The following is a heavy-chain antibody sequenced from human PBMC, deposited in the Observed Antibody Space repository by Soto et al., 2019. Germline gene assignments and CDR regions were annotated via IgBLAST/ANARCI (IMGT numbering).Heavy chain of an antibody. CDR1: GFTFSSYA. D-gene: IGHD6-13*01. V-gene: IGHV3-23*01. CDR2: ISGSGGST. Sequence: GGSLRLSCAASGFTFSSYAMSWVRQAPGKGLEWVSAISGSGGSTYYADSVKGRFTISRDNSKNTLYLQMNSLRAEDTAVYYCAKSLEQQLVQSVGDGMDVWGQGTTVTVSS. CDR3: AKSLEQQLVQSVGDGMDV. J-gene: IGHJ6*02.